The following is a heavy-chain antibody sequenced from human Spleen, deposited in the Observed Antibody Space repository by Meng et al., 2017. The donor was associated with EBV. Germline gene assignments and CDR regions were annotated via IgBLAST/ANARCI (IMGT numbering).Heavy chain of an antibody. CDR3: ATRGRNYYGAGSLDP. V-gene: IGHV7-4-1*02. Sequence: QVPLMHTESDLKKSGASVKLSCKAFVYTFTNYAMHWVRRAPGQGLEWMGWIHTNTGNPTYAQGFTGRFVFSLDTSVSTAYLQISSLKAEDTAIYYCATRGRNYYGAGSLDPWGQGTLVTVSS. J-gene: IGHJ5*02. CDR1: VYTFTNYA. D-gene: IGHD3-10*01. CDR2: IHTNTGNP.